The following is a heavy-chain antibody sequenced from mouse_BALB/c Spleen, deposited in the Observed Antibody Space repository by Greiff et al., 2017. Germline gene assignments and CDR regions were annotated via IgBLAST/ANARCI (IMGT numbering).Heavy chain of an antibody. V-gene: IGHV1-7*01. CDR2: INPSTGYT. J-gene: IGHJ4*01. CDR3: ARMAEGVRRGDYAMDY. CDR1: GYTFTSYW. D-gene: IGHD2-14*01. Sequence: QVQLKQSGAELAKPGASVKMSCKASGYTFTSYWMHWVKQRPGQGLEWIGYINPSTGYTEYNQKFKDKATLTADKSSSTAYMQLSSLTSEDSAVYYCARMAEGVRRGDYAMDYWGQGTSVTVSS.